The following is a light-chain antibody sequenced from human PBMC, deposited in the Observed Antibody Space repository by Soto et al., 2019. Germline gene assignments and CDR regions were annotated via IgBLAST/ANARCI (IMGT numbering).Light chain of an antibody. CDR1: QSVNIY. V-gene: IGKV3D-15*01. CDR2: GAT. J-gene: IGKJ5*01. CDR3: QQRNIWPPVT. Sequence: EVVMTQFPATLSVSPGERATLSCRASQSVNIYLAWYQQKPGQAPRLLIFGATYRATGIPARFSGSGSGTEFNLTISSLQSEDFGVYYCQQRNIWPPVTFGQGTRLEIK.